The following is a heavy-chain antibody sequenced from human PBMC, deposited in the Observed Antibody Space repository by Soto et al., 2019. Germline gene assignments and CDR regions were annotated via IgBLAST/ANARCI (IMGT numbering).Heavy chain of an antibody. Sequence: PSQTLSLTCVISGDSVSSNSAAWNWIRQSPSRGLEWLGRTYYRSKWYNDYAVSVKSRITINPDTSKNQFSLQLNSVTPEDTAVYYCARDRAYYYDSSGYRGFDYWGQGTLVTVSS. CDR2: TYYRSKWYN. V-gene: IGHV6-1*01. CDR1: GDSVSSNSAA. J-gene: IGHJ4*02. CDR3: ARDRAYYYDSSGYRGFDY. D-gene: IGHD3-22*01.